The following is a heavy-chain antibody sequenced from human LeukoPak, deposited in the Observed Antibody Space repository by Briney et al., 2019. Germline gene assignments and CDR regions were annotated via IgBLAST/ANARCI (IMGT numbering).Heavy chain of an antibody. J-gene: IGHJ4*02. Sequence: GGSLRLSCAASGFTFSSYWMHWVRQAPGKGLVWVSRINSDGSSTSYADSVKGRFTISRDNAKNTLYLQMNSLRAEDTAVYYCARRGYYDPLDYWGQGTLVTVSS. D-gene: IGHD3-22*01. CDR3: ARRGYYDPLDY. V-gene: IGHV3-74*01. CDR1: GFTFSSYW. CDR2: INSDGSST.